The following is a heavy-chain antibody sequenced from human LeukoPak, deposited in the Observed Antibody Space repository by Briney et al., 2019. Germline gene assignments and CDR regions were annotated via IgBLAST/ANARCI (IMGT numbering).Heavy chain of an antibody. CDR3: ARDKCSGGSCYSDNYDAFDI. V-gene: IGHV4-59*01. D-gene: IGHD2-15*01. CDR1: GGSISSYY. J-gene: IGHJ3*02. Sequence: SSETLSLTCTVSGGSISSYYWSWIRQPPGKGLEWIGYIYYSGSTNYNPSLKSRVTISVDTSKNQFSLKLSSVTAADTAVYYCARDKCSGGSCYSDNYDAFDIWGQGTMVTVSS. CDR2: IYYSGST.